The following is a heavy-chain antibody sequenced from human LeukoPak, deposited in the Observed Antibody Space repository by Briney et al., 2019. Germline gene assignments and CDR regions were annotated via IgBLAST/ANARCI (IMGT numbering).Heavy chain of an antibody. J-gene: IGHJ5*02. D-gene: IGHD6-25*01. Sequence: WGSLRLSCAAYGFNFANAYMSWVRQAPGKGLEWVANIKQDGSEKYYVDSVKGRFTISRDNAKNSLYLQMNSLRAEDTAVYYCARAWRYSSGWYDNWGQGTLVTVSS. CDR1: GFNFANAY. V-gene: IGHV3-7*05. CDR2: IKQDGSEK. CDR3: ARAWRYSSGWYDN.